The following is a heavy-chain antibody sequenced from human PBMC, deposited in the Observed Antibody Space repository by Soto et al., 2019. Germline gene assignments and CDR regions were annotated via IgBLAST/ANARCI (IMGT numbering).Heavy chain of an antibody. CDR1: GGPISGYH. Sequence: PSETLSLTCIVSGGPISGYHWTWVRQPPGKGLEWLGYIHYLGTTNYNPSLKRRAIISLDTSKSRFYLNLSSVTAADTALYYCARGVLGPRRSGLDVWGQGTTVTVSS. V-gene: IGHV4-59*01. CDR2: IHYLGTT. CDR3: ARGVLGPRRSGLDV. J-gene: IGHJ6*02. D-gene: IGHD3-16*01.